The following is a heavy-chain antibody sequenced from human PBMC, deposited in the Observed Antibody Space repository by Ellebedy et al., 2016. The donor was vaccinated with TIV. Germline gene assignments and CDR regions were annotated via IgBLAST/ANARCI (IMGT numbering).Heavy chain of an antibody. CDR2: IGPSAGET. J-gene: IGHJ4*02. CDR1: GLTFSTYA. D-gene: IGHD4-23*01. V-gene: IGHV3-23*01. Sequence: GGSLRLXCAASGLTFSTYAMSWVRQAPGKGLEWVSVIGPSAGETYFADSVKGRFTISRDNSKNMVYLQMNSLRAEDTAIYYCARDLRIVGGNHFQDYVDYWGQGTLVTVSS. CDR3: ARDLRIVGGNHFQDYVDY.